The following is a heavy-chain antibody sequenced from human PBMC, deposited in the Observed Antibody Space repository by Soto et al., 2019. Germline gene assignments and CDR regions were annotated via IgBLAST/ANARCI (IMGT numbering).Heavy chain of an antibody. D-gene: IGHD1-1*01. V-gene: IGHV1-69*05. Sequence: ASVKVSCKASGGTFSSYAISWVRQAPGQGLEWMGGIIPIFGTANYAQKFQGRVTMTRNTSISTAYMELSSLRSEDTAVYYCASKNWNDFDYWGQGTLVTVSS. CDR2: IIPIFGTA. CDR3: ASKNWNDFDY. CDR1: GGTFSSYA. J-gene: IGHJ4*02.